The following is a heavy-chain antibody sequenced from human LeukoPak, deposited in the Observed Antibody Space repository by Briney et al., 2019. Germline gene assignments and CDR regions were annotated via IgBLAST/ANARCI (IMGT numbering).Heavy chain of an antibody. CDR3: ARSEGYCSGTSCYGNFDY. Sequence: GESLKISCKGSGYSFTSYWIGWVRQMPGKGLEWMGIIYPGDSDTRYSPSLQGQVTISADKSISTAYLQWSSLKASDTAMYYCARSEGYCSGTSCYGNFDYWGQGTLVTVSS. CDR2: IYPGDSDT. V-gene: IGHV5-51*01. D-gene: IGHD2-2*01. CDR1: GYSFTSYW. J-gene: IGHJ4*02.